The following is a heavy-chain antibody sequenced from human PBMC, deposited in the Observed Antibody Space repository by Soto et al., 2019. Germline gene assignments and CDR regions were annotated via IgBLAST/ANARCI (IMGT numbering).Heavy chain of an antibody. D-gene: IGHD3-10*01. CDR3: ARDERGYFVSGSYYPDY. CDR2: IWYDGSNK. J-gene: IGHJ4*02. CDR1: GFTFSSYG. V-gene: IGHV3-33*01. Sequence: GGSLRLSCAASGFTFSSYGMHWVRQAPGKGLEWVAVIWYDGSNKYYADSVKGRFTISRDNSKNTLYLQMNSLRAEDTAVYYCARDERGYFVSGSYYPDYWGQGTLVTVSS.